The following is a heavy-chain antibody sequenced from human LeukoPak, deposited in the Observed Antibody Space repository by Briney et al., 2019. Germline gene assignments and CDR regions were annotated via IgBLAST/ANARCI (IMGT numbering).Heavy chain of an antibody. CDR2: ISGSGGST. D-gene: IGHD3-22*01. CDR3: AKDGDSSGYYYVVYFDY. Sequence: GGTLRLSCAASGFTFSSYGMSWVRQAPGKGLEWVSAISGSGGSTYYADSVKGRFTISRDNSKNTLYLQMNSLRAEDTAVYYCAKDGDSSGYYYVVYFDYWGQGTLVTVSS. CDR1: GFTFSSYG. J-gene: IGHJ4*02. V-gene: IGHV3-23*01.